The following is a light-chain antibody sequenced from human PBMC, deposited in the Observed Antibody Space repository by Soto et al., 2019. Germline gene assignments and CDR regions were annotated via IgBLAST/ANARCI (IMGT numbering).Light chain of an antibody. CDR2: EVT. V-gene: IGLV2-23*02. CDR3: CSYAGSSSWV. J-gene: IGLJ3*02. CDR1: NTDVGQDKS. Sequence: QSALTQPASVSGSRGQSIIISCVGRNTDVGQDKSVSWYQQGPGKAPKLLIFEVTNRPSGVSNRFSGSRSGNTASLTISGLQPDDEADYYCCSYAGSSSWVFGGGTKLTVL.